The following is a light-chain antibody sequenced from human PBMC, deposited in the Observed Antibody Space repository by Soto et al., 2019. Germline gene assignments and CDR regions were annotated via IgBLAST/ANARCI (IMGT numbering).Light chain of an antibody. Sequence: QAVLTQPPSVSGAPGQRVTISCTGSSSNIGAGYDVHWYQQLPGTAPKLLIYGNSNRPSGVPDRFSGSKSGTSASLAITGLQAEDEADYYCQSYDSSDVVFGGWTKVTVL. CDR2: GNS. CDR3: QSYDSSDVV. J-gene: IGLJ2*01. V-gene: IGLV1-40*01. CDR1: SSNIGAGYD.